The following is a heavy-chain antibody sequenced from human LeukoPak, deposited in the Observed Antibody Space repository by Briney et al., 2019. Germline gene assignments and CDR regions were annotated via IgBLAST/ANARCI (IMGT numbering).Heavy chain of an antibody. J-gene: IGHJ4*02. CDR3: ATYTQNFGAPGTDY. CDR2: IDKNGREK. CDR1: GFTFSKYW. Sequence: GGSLRLSCTVSGFTFSKYWMRWVRQAPGKGLEWVASIDKNGREKRYVDSVEGRFTISRDNAKDSVYLQMTSLGAEDTAVYYCATYTQNFGAPGTDYWGQGTLVTVSS. V-gene: IGHV3-7*01. D-gene: IGHD3-10*01.